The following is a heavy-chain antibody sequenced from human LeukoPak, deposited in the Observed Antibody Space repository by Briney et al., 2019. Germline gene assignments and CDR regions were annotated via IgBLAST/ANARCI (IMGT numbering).Heavy chain of an antibody. D-gene: IGHD1-26*01. J-gene: IGHJ4*02. V-gene: IGHV4-59*11. CDR3: ARGGASSRYFGY. CDR2: VSYSGDT. CDR1: GGSISGHF. Sequence: SETLSLTCTVSGGSISGHFWSWIRQPPGKGLEWIGFVSYSGDTNYSPSFNGRVTISLDTSKSQFSLNLNSVTAADTAVYFCARGGASSRYFGYWGQGTLVSVSS.